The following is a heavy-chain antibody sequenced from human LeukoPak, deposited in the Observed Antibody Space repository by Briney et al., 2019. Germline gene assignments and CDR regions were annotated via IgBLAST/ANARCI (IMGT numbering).Heavy chain of an antibody. J-gene: IGHJ4*02. CDR1: GFTFSSSA. Sequence: PGGSLRLSCAASGFTFSSSAMSWVRQAPGKGLEWVSAISNNGGYTYYADSVQGRFTISRDNSKSTLRLQMNSLRAEDTAVYYCAKAPPYKKYFDYWGQGTLVTVSS. CDR2: ISNNGGYT. D-gene: IGHD1-1*01. CDR3: AKAPPYKKYFDY. V-gene: IGHV3-23*01.